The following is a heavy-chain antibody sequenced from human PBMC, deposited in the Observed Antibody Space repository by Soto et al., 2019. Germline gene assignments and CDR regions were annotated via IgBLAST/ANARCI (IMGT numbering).Heavy chain of an antibody. V-gene: IGHV2-5*02. CDR2: IYWDDDK. Sequence: SGPTLVNPTQTLTLTCTLSGFSLTTSGVGVGWIRQPPGKTLEWLAVIYWDDDKRYSPSLKSRLTIAKDTSKNQVVLTMTNMDPVDTATYYCALHRNFLIDYWGPGTLVTVSS. CDR1: GFSLTTSGVG. D-gene: IGHD4-4*01. CDR3: ALHRNFLIDY. J-gene: IGHJ4*02.